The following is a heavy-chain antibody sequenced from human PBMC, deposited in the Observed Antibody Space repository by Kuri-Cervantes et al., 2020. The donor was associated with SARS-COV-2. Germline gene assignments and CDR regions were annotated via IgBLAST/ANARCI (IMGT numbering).Heavy chain of an antibody. CDR3: TTGGLFWFGECASPPV. Sequence: ASVKVSCKASGYTLMELSIHWVRQAPGEGLEWMGGFDREDGKVVYAQRFQGRVTLTDDSFADTTYMELINLQSTDAAANFCTTGGLFWFGECASPPVWGQGAMVTVSS. J-gene: IGHJ3*01. D-gene: IGHD3-10*01. CDR2: FDREDGKV. V-gene: IGHV1-24*01. CDR1: GYTLMELS.